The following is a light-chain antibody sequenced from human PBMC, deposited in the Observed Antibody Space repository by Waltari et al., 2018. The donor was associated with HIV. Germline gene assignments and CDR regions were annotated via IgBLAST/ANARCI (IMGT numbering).Light chain of an antibody. CDR3: QQYFSSPLT. CDR2: GAS. CDR1: QSVINNY. V-gene: IGKV3-20*01. J-gene: IGKJ4*01. Sequence: EVVLTQSPGTMSLSPGERATLPCRASQSVINNYLAWYHQRPGQPPRLLIYGASSRATGIPDRFSGSGSGTDFTLTISRLEPEDFAVYYCQQYFSSPLTFGGGTTVEIK.